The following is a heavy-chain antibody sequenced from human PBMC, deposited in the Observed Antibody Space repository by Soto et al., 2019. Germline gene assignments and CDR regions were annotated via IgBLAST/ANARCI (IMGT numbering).Heavy chain of an antibody. CDR1: GGTFSSYA. CDR2: IIPIFGTA. V-gene: IGHV1-69*06. D-gene: IGHD3-22*01. J-gene: IGHJ6*02. Sequence: VASVKVSCKASGGTFSSYAISWVRQAPGQGLEWMGGIIPIFGTANYAQKFQGRVTITADKSTSTAYMELSSLRSEDTAGYYCASQGYYYDSSGYYPGSHXYCMDVWGQGTTVTVSS. CDR3: ASQGYYYDSSGYYPGSHXYCMDV.